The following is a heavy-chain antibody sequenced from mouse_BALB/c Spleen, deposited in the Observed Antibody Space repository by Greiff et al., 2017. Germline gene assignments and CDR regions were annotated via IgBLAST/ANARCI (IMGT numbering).Heavy chain of an antibody. CDR1: GFTFSSYA. J-gene: IGHJ1*01. Sequence: EVKLVESGGGLVKPGGSLKLSCAASGFTFSSYAMSWVRQTPEKRLEWVASISSGGSTYYPDSVKGRFTISRDNARNILYLQMSSLRSEDTAMYYCARDYYGYWYFDVWGAGTTVTVSS. CDR2: ISSGGST. V-gene: IGHV5-6-5*01. D-gene: IGHD1-1*01. CDR3: ARDYYGYWYFDV.